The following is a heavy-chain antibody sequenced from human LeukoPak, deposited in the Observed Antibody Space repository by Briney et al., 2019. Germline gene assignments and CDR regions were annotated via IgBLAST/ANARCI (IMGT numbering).Heavy chain of an antibody. J-gene: IGHJ4*02. CDR2: IYSGGST. Sequence: PGGSLRLSCAASGFTVSSNYMSWVRQAPGKGLEWVSVIYSGGSTYYADSVKGRFTISRDNSKNTLYLQMNSLRAEDTAVYYCAKDPGGGGSYPNFDYWGQGTLVTVSS. D-gene: IGHD1-26*01. V-gene: IGHV3-53*05. CDR1: GFTVSSNY. CDR3: AKDPGGGGSYPNFDY.